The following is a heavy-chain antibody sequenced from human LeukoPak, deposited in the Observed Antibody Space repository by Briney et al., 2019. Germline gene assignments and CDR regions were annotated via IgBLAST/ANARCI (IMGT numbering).Heavy chain of an antibody. CDR3: VRVGHCSGGSCWGAFDI. Sequence: PGGSLRLSCAASGFTFSSYAMSWVRQAPGKGLEWVSAISGSGGSTYYADSVKGRFTISRDNSKNTLYLQMNSLRAEDTAVYYCVRVGHCSGGSCWGAFDIWGQGTMVSVSS. D-gene: IGHD2-15*01. CDR1: GFTFSSYA. CDR2: ISGSGGST. V-gene: IGHV3-23*01. J-gene: IGHJ3*02.